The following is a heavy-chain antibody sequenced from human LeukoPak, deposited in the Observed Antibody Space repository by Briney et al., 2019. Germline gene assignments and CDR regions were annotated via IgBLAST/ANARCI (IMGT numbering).Heavy chain of an antibody. CDR2: MNPNNGDS. V-gene: IGHV1-8*03. CDR1: GYTFTNYH. D-gene: IGHD2/OR15-2a*01. CDR3: ARTTFFTASGYDY. J-gene: IGHJ4*02. Sequence: ASVTVSCKASGYTFTNYHINWVRQATGQGLEWMGWMNPNNGDSGYAQKLQGRVTITMDTSISTSYMELRSPRSDDPAVYFSARTTFFTASGYDYWGQGTLVTVSS.